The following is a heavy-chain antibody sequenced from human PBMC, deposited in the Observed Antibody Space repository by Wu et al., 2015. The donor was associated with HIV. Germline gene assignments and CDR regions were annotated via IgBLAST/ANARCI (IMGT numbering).Heavy chain of an antibody. CDR2: INPNSGAT. Sequence: VQSGAELKKPGASVIVSCQASGYSFSGYYMFWIRQAPGQGLEWMGWINPNSGATNYAQKFQDRVTMTRDTSITTAYLELSRLTSDDTAMYFCARSHKWLQLRYQGNFDYWGQGTVVTVSS. J-gene: IGHJ4*02. CDR1: GYSFSGYY. D-gene: IGHD5-12*01. CDR3: ARSHKWLQLRYQGNFDY. V-gene: IGHV1-2*02.